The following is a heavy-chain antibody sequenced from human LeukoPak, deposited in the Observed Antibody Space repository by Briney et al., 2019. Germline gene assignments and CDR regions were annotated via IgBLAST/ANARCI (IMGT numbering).Heavy chain of an antibody. CDR2: TNPNSGNT. Sequence: ASVKVSCKASGYTFTSYDINRVRQATGQGLEWMGWTNPNSGNTGYAQRFQGRVTMTRNTSISTAYMELSSLRSEDTAVYYCASLYYDSSGYYPDYWGQGTLVTVSS. CDR1: GYTFTSYD. CDR3: ASLYYDSSGYYPDY. V-gene: IGHV1-8*01. J-gene: IGHJ4*02. D-gene: IGHD3-22*01.